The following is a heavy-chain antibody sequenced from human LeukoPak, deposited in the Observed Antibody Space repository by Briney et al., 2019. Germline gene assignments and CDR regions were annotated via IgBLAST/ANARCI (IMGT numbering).Heavy chain of an antibody. J-gene: IGHJ5*02. D-gene: IGHD6-13*01. Sequence: PSETLSLTCTVSGGSISSYYWSWIRQPAGKGLEWIGRIYTSGSTNYNPSLKSRVTMSVDTSKNQFSLKLSSVTAADTAVYYCARGRSSSWYGDWFDPWGQGTLVTVSS. CDR1: GGSISSYY. CDR3: ARGRSSSWYGDWFDP. V-gene: IGHV4-4*07. CDR2: IYTSGST.